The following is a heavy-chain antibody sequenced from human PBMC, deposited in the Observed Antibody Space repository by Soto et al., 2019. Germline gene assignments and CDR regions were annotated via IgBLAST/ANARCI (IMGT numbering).Heavy chain of an antibody. CDR1: GYTFTSYY. CDR2: INPSGGST. V-gene: IGHV1-46*01. D-gene: IGHD3-3*01. Sequence: ASVKVSCKASGYTFTSYYMHWVRQAPGQGLEWMGIINPSGGSTSYAQKFQGRVTMTRDTSTSTVYMELSSLRSEDTAVYYCARVEYYDFWSGYYWGPFDPWGQGTLVTV. CDR3: ARVEYYDFWSGYYWGPFDP. J-gene: IGHJ5*02.